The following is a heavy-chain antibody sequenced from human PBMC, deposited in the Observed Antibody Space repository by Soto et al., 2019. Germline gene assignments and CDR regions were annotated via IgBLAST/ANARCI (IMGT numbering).Heavy chain of an antibody. CDR1: GFTFSSYA. CDR3: AREGGFWSGYIVASYYYGMDV. Sequence: GGSLRLSCAASGFTFSSYAMHWVRQAPGKGLEWVAVISYDGSNKYYADSVKGRFTISRDNSKNTLYLQMNSLRAEDTAVYYCAREGGFWSGYIVASYYYGMDVWGQGTTVTVSS. CDR2: ISYDGSNK. V-gene: IGHV3-30-3*01. D-gene: IGHD3-3*01. J-gene: IGHJ6*02.